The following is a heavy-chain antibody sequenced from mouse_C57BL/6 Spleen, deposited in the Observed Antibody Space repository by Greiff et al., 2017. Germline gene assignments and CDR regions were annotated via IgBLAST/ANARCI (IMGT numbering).Heavy chain of an antibody. Sequence: EVKLMESGGGLVKPGGSLKLSCAASGFTFSSYAMSWVRQTPEKRLEWVATISDGGSYTYYPDNVKGRFTISRDNAKNNLYLQKSNLKSEDTAMYYCARDLDYYGSRGGYFDYWGQGTTLTVSS. V-gene: IGHV5-4*01. D-gene: IGHD1-1*01. CDR1: GFTFSSYA. CDR2: ISDGGSYT. J-gene: IGHJ2*01. CDR3: ARDLDYYGSRGGYFDY.